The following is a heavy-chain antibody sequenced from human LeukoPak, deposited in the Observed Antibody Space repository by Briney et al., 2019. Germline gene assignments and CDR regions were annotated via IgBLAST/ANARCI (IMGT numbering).Heavy chain of an antibody. D-gene: IGHD3-9*01. CDR2: ISYDGSNK. CDR1: GFTFSSYG. V-gene: IGHV3-30*18. J-gene: IGHJ4*02. CDR3: AKEQENFDSGALSY. Sequence: GGSLRPSCAASGFTFSSYGMHWVRQAPGKGLEWVAVISYDGSNKYYADSVKGRFTISRDNSKNTLYLQMNSLRAEDTAVYCCAKEQENFDSGALSYWGQGTLVTVSS.